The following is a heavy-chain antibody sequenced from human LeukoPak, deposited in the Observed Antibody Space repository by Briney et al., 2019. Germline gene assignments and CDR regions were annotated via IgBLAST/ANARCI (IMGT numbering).Heavy chain of an antibody. CDR1: GFTFSSYS. J-gene: IGHJ4*02. CDR3: ARVGSSSSFFAYFDY. D-gene: IGHD6-6*01. V-gene: IGHV3-21*01. CDR2: ISSSSYI. Sequence: GGSLRLSCAASGFTFSSYSMNWVRQAPGKGLEWVSSISSSSYIYYADSVKGRFTISRDNAKNSLYLQMNSLRAEDTAVYYCARVGSSSSFFAYFDYWGQGTLVTVSS.